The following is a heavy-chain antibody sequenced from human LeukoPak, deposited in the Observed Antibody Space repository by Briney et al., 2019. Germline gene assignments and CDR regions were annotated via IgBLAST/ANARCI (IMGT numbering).Heavy chain of an antibody. D-gene: IGHD3-22*01. Sequence: GGSLRLSCAASGFTFSSYAMHWVRQAPGKGLEWVAVISYDGSNKYYADSVKGRFTISRDNSKNTLYLQMNSLRAEDTAVYYCAREGRYYDAVNWFDPWGQGTLVTVSS. V-gene: IGHV3-30-3*01. CDR2: ISYDGSNK. J-gene: IGHJ5*02. CDR1: GFTFSSYA. CDR3: AREGRYYDAVNWFDP.